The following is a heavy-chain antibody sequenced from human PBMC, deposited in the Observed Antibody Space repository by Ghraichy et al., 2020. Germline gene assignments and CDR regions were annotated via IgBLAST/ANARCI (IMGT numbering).Heavy chain of an antibody. Sequence: SETLSLTCTVSGYSISSGDYWGWIRQPPGKGLEWIGSMYHNGNTYYSPSLKSRVTISVDTSRNQLSLMLTSVTAADTAVYYCAREDCISGRCTNDFYYMDVWGKGTTVTVSS. V-gene: IGHV4-38-2*02. CDR2: MYHNGNT. CDR1: GYSISSGDY. CDR3: AREDCISGRCTNDFYYMDV. D-gene: IGHD2-15*01. J-gene: IGHJ6*03.